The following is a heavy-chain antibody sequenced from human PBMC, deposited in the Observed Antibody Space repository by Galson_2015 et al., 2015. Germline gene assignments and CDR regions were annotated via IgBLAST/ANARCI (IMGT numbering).Heavy chain of an antibody. CDR2: ISSEAHSYAT. J-gene: IGHJ2*01. D-gene: IGHD6-6*01. Sequence: SLRLSCAASGFTFSGSPMHWVRQASGKGLEWVGRISSEAHSYATGYAASVKGRFTISRDDSKNTAYLQMNSLKTEDTAVYYCTRLSYSSSSWYFDLWGRGTLVTVSS. CDR3: TRLSYSSSSWYFDL. CDR1: GFTFSGSP. V-gene: IGHV3-73*01.